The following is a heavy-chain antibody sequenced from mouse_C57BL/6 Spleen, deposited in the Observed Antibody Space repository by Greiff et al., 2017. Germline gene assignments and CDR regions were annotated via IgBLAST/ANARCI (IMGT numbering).Heavy chain of an antibody. D-gene: IGHD2-5*01. CDR3: ARGDAPYYSNSAWFAY. CDR1: GYTFTSYW. J-gene: IGHJ3*01. V-gene: IGHV1-64*01. CDR2: IHPNSGST. Sequence: QVQLQQPGAELVKPGASVKLSCKASGYTFTSYWMHWVKQRPGQGLEWIGMIHPNSGSTNYNEKFKSKATLTVDKSSSTAYMQLSSLTSEDSAVYYCARGDAPYYSNSAWFAYWGQGTLVTVSA.